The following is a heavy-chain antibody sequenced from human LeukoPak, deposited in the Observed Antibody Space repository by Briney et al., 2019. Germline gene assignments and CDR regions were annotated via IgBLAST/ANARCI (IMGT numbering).Heavy chain of an antibody. CDR3: ARVGGYNFDY. CDR1: GGTFSSYA. V-gene: IGHV1-69*05. Sequence: ASVKVSCKASGGTFSSYAISWVRQVPGQGLEWMGGIIPIFGTANYAQKFQGRVTITTDESTSTAYMELSSLRSEDTAVYYCARVGGYNFDYWGQGTLVTVSS. J-gene: IGHJ4*02. D-gene: IGHD5-12*01. CDR2: IIPIFGTA.